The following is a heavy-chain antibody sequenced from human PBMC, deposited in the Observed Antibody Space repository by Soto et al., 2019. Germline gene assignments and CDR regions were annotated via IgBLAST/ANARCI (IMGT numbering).Heavy chain of an antibody. CDR1: GGTFSSYA. Sequence: ASVKVSCKASGGTFSSYAISWVRQAPGQGLEWMGGIIPIFGTANYAQKFQGRVTITADKSTSTAYMELSSLRSEDTAVYYCARALGAPGAAAFDIWGQGTMVTVSS. CDR2: IIPIFGTA. J-gene: IGHJ3*02. V-gene: IGHV1-69*06. CDR3: ARALGAPGAAAFDI. D-gene: IGHD1-26*01.